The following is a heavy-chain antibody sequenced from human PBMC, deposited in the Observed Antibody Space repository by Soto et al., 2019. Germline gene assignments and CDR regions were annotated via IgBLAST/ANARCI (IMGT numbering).Heavy chain of an antibody. CDR2: IYFRGNT. CDR3: AREGASSDSGRYLIRGALDI. J-gene: IGHJ3*02. Sequence: TLSVTCSVSGGSISRIDYYWSWIRQHPEKGLEWIGNIYFRGNTYYSPSLESRLTISVDTFKNQFSLKLTSVTAADTAVYYCAREGASSDSGRYLIRGALDIWGQGSMVTVS. D-gene: IGHD3-22*01. V-gene: IGHV4-31*03. CDR1: GGSISRIDYY.